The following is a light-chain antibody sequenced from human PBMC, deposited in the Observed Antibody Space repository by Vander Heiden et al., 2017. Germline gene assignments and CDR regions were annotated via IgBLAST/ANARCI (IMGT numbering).Light chain of an antibody. V-gene: IGLV2-11*01. CDR3: CSYAGSYTFHV. Sequence: QSALTQPRSVSGSPGQSVTISCTGTSSDVGGYNYVSWYQQHPGKAPKHMIYDVSKRPSGVPDRFSGSKSGNTASLTISGLQAEDEADYYCCSYAGSYTFHVFGTGTKVTVL. CDR2: DVS. J-gene: IGLJ1*01. CDR1: SSDVGGYNY.